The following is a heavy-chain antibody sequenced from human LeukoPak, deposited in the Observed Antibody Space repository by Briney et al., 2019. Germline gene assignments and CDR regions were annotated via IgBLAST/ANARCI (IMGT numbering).Heavy chain of an antibody. CDR1: GFTFSSYG. J-gene: IGHJ6*02. CDR2: ISYDGSNK. CDR3: AKGNYDSSGYPLYYYGMDV. D-gene: IGHD3-22*01. V-gene: IGHV3-30*18. Sequence: GGSLRLSCAASGFTFSSYGMHWVRQAPGKGLEWVAVISYDGSNKYYADSVKGRFTISRDNSKNTLYLQMNSLRAEDTAVYYCAKGNYDSSGYPLYYYGMDVWGQGTTVTVSS.